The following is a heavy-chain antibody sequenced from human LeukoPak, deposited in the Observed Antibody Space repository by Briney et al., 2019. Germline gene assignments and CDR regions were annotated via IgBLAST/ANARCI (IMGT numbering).Heavy chain of an antibody. Sequence: PSETLSLTCTVSSGSITNYYWNWFRQPPGKTLEWIGWIYSRGNTNYNPSLRSRVTVSVDMSRNQFSLRLTSVTAADTAVYYCARARYCDGFGWFDYWGQGALVTISS. D-gene: IGHD2-8*02. CDR1: SGSITNYY. V-gene: IGHV4-59*01. J-gene: IGHJ4*02. CDR2: IYSRGNT. CDR3: ARARYCDGFGWFDY.